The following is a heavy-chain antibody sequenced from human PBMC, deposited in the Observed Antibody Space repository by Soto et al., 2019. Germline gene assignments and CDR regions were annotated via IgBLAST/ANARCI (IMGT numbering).Heavy chain of an antibody. D-gene: IGHD2-15*01. J-gene: IGHJ4*02. Sequence: ASVKVSCKASGYTFXSYGISWVRQAPGQGLEWMGWISAYNGNTNYAQKLQGRVTTTTDTSTSTAYMELRSLRSDDTAVYYCVVAAQPYYFDYWGQGTLVTVSS. CDR3: VVAAQPYYFDY. CDR2: ISAYNGNT. CDR1: GYTFXSYG. V-gene: IGHV1-18*01.